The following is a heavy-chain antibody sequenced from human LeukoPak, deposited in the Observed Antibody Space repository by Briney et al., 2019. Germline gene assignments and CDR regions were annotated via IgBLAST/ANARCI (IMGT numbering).Heavy chain of an antibody. CDR1: GGTFSSYA. CDR2: IIPIFGTA. J-gene: IGHJ6*02. V-gene: IGHV1-69*13. D-gene: IGHD2-2*01. Sequence: GASVKVSCKASGGTFSSYAISWVRQAPGQGLEWMGGIIPIFGTANYAQKFQGRVTITADESTSTAYMELSSLRSEDTAVYYCARGPIVVVRDYGMDVWGQGTTVTVSS. CDR3: ARGPIVVVRDYGMDV.